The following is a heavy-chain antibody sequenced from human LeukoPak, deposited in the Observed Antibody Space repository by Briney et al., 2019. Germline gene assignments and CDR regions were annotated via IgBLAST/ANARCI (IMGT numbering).Heavy chain of an antibody. CDR3: AKDTHSHTPAFFDY. V-gene: IGHV3-23*01. Sequence: GGSLRLSCAASGFTFSSYAMSWVRQAPGKXXXXXXAISGSGGSTYYADSVKGRFTISRDNSKNTLYLQMNSLRVEDTAVYYCAKDTHSHTPAFFDYWGQGTLVTVSS. CDR1: GFTFSSYA. D-gene: IGHD2-15*01. CDR2: ISGSGGST. J-gene: IGHJ4*02.